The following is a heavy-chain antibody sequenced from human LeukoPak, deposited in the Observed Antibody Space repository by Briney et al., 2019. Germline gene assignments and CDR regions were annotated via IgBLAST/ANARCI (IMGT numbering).Heavy chain of an antibody. CDR2: IKDDGRQK. CDR1: GFTFRNYW. D-gene: IGHD1-26*01. Sequence: PGGSLRLSCAASGFTFRNYWMTWVRQAPGKGLEWVANIKDDGRQKYYVDSVKGRFAISRDNAKNSLALQMNSLRAEDTAVYYCARDDGRGWAYWGQGTLVTVSS. CDR3: ARDDGRGWAY. J-gene: IGHJ4*02. V-gene: IGHV3-7*01.